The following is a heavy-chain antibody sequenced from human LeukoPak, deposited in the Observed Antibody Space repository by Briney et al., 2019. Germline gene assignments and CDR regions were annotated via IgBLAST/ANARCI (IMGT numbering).Heavy chain of an antibody. CDR2: IYYSGST. Sequence: SETLSLTCTVSGGSISTSNYYWGWIRQPPGKGLEWIGSIYYSGSTYYNPSLKSRVTISVDTSKNQFSLKLSSVTAADTAVYYCARTRYYYNSRSYGAPYYFDYWGQGTLVTVSS. J-gene: IGHJ4*02. CDR3: ARTRYYYNSRSYGAPYYFDY. V-gene: IGHV4-39*01. D-gene: IGHD3-10*01. CDR1: GGSISTSNYY.